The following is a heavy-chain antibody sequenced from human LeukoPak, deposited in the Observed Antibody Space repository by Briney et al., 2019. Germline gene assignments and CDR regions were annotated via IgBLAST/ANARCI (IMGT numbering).Heavy chain of an antibody. Sequence: GGSLRLSCAASGFTFSNYWMHWVRQAPGKGLEWVSYISSSGSTIYYADSVKGRFTISRDNAKNSLYLQMNSLRAEDTAVYYCARGPVGATSIDYWGQGTLVTVSS. CDR2: ISSSGSTI. CDR1: GFTFSNYW. CDR3: ARGPVGATSIDY. D-gene: IGHD1-26*01. V-gene: IGHV3-48*04. J-gene: IGHJ4*02.